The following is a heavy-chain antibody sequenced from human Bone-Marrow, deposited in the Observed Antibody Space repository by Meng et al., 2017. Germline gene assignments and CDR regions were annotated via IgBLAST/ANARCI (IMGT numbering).Heavy chain of an antibody. Sequence: ASVKVSCKASGYTFTSYDINWVRQATGQGLEWMGWMNPNSGNTGYAQKFQGRVTMTRNTSISTAYMELSSLRSEDTAVYYCARVREDNWNPGSYYYYGMDVWGQGTTVTVSS. CDR2: MNPNSGNT. D-gene: IGHD1-20*01. J-gene: IGHJ6*02. CDR1: GYTFTSYD. V-gene: IGHV1-8*01. CDR3: ARVREDNWNPGSYYYYGMDV.